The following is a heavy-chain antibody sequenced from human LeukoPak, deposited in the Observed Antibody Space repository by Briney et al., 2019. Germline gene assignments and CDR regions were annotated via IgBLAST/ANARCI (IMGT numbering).Heavy chain of an antibody. CDR2: IKSKTDSGTT. D-gene: IGHD5-18*01. J-gene: IGHJ4*02. CDR1: GFTFSNAW. Sequence: GGSLRLSCAASGFTFSNAWMSWVRQAPGKGLEWVGRIKSKTDSGTTDYAAPVKGRFTISRDDSKNTLYLQMNSLKTEDTAVYYCTTVGYSYGYMISDYWGQGTLVTVSS. V-gene: IGHV3-15*01. CDR3: TTVGYSYGYMISDY.